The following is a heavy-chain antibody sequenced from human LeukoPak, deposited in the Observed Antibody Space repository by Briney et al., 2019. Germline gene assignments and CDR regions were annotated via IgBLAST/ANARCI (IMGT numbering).Heavy chain of an antibody. V-gene: IGHV7-4-1*02. CDR2: INTNTGNP. D-gene: IGHD3-10*01. CDR1: GYTFTSHA. CDR3: ARDLGLWFGELLYGPFDY. Sequence: GASVKVSCKASGYTFTSHAMNWVRQAPGQGLEWMGWINTNTGNPTYAQGFTGRFVFSLDTSVSTAYLQISSLKAEDTAVYYCARDLGLWFGELLYGPFDYWGQGTLVTVSS. J-gene: IGHJ4*02.